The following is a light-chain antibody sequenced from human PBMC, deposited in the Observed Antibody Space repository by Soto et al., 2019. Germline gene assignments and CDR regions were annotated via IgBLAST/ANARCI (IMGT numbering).Light chain of an antibody. CDR3: QQYGSSPPT. J-gene: IGKJ1*01. Sequence: EIVLTQSPGTLSLSPGERATLSCRASQSVSNSYVAWYQRKPGQAPRLLIYGASSRATDIPGRFSGSGSGTDFSLTITRLEPEDFAVYYCQQYGSSPPTFGQGTKLEI. CDR2: GAS. CDR1: QSVSNSY. V-gene: IGKV3-20*01.